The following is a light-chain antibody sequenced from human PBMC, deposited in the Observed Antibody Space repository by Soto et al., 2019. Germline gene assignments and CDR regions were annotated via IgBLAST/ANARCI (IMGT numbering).Light chain of an antibody. CDR1: QSVSSSY. CDR3: QKDYNFYT. V-gene: IGKV3D-7*01. CDR2: GAS. Sequence: PGERVTLSCRASQSVSSSYLTWYQQKPGQAPRLLIYGASTRATSIPARFSGSGSGTGFTLTISSLQPEDFAVYYCQKDYNFYTFGQGTKLEIK. J-gene: IGKJ2*01.